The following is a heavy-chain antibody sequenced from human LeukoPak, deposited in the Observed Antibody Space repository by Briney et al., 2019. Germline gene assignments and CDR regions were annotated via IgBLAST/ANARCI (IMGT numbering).Heavy chain of an antibody. Sequence: GASVKVSCKVSGHTLTELSMHWVRQPPGKGLEWMGGFHPEDGETIYAQKFQSRVTMTEDTSTDTAYMELRSLRSEDTAVYYCATAQQWLVLTSSDYYYAMDVWGQGTTVTVSS. CDR2: FHPEDGET. CDR3: ATAQQWLVLTSSDYYYAMDV. J-gene: IGHJ6*02. CDR1: GHTLTELS. D-gene: IGHD6-19*01. V-gene: IGHV1-24*01.